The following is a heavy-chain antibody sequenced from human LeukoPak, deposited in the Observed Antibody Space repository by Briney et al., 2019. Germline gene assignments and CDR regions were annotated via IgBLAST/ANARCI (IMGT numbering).Heavy chain of an antibody. J-gene: IGHJ4*02. CDR2: ISSSSSTI. V-gene: IGHV3-48*04. CDR3: ATYRQVLLPFES. CDR1: GFTFSSYS. D-gene: IGHD2-8*02. Sequence: GGSLRLSCAASGFTFSSYSMNWVRQAPGKGLEWVSYISSSSSTIYYADSVKGRFTISRDNAKNSLYLQMNNLRAEDTAIYYCATYRQVLLPFESWGQGTLVTVSS.